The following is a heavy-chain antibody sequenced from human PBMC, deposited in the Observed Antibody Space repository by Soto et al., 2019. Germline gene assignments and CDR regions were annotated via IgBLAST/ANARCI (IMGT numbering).Heavy chain of an antibody. D-gene: IGHD3-22*01. CDR3: ARHAVHYYDSRGYYHTYAFAI. J-gene: IGHJ3*02. Sequence: GESLKISCKGSGYSFTSYWIGWVRKMPGKGLEWMGIIYPGDSDTRYSPSFQGQVTISADKSISTAYLQWSSLKASDTAMYYCARHAVHYYDSRGYYHTYAFAIWGQGTMVTVSS. CDR1: GYSFTSYW. V-gene: IGHV5-51*01. CDR2: IYPGDSDT.